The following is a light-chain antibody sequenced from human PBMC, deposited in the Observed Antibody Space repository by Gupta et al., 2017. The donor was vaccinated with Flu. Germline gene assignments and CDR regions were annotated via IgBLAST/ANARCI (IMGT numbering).Light chain of an antibody. Sequence: SSLSGSIGDSVTITCRASQSISRTYLNWYQQKPGKAPKLLIYTASSLQSGVPSRFSGSGSGTDFTLTISRLQPEDFATYYCQQRDNIPYTFGQGTKM. J-gene: IGKJ2*01. CDR3: QQRDNIPYT. V-gene: IGKV1-39*01. CDR2: TAS. CDR1: QSISRTY.